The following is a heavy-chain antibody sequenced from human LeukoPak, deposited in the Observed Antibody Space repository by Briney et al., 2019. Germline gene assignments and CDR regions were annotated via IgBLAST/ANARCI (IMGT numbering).Heavy chain of an antibody. CDR3: ARYIVVVPAATDAFDI. CDR2: IYHSGST. V-gene: IGHV4-59*12. CDR1: GGSISSYY. D-gene: IGHD2-2*01. Sequence: SETLSLTCTVSGGSISSYYWSWIRQPPGKGLEWIGYIYHSGSTYYNPSLKSRVTISVDRSKNQFSLKLSSVTAADTAVYYCARYIVVVPAATDAFDIWGQGTMVTVSS. J-gene: IGHJ3*02.